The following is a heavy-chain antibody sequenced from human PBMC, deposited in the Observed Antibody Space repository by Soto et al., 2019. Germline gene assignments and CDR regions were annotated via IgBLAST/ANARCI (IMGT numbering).Heavy chain of an antibody. D-gene: IGHD6-19*01. J-gene: IGHJ4*02. CDR3: AIPPPIEVAGPDY. CDR1: GGSISGSPYH. CDR2: IGDNGAV. V-gene: IGHV4-39*02. Sequence: SETLSLTCTVSGGSISGSPYHWGWIRQPPGKGLEWIGSIGDNGAVYYNPSLTGRATLLVDTSKNRFSLNLNSVTAEDTAVYYCAIPPPIEVAGPDYWGQGTLVTVSS.